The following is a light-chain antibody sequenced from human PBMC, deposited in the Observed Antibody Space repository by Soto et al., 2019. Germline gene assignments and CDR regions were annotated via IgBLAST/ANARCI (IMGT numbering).Light chain of an antibody. V-gene: IGLV2-14*01. J-gene: IGLJ1*01. CDR3: SSYTARGTRV. Sequence: QSVLTQFASVSGSPGQSITISFTGTSIDVGAYNYVSWYQQHPDKAPKLLIYEVGNRPSGVSFRFSGSKSGNTASLTISGLQAEDEADYYCSSYTARGTRVFGTGTKVTVL. CDR2: EVG. CDR1: SIDVGAYNY.